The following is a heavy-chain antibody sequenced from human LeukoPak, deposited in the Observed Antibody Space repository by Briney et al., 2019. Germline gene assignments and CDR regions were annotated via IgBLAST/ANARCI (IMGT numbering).Heavy chain of an antibody. CDR3: ASRRGSYYGY. CDR1: GGSISSYY. V-gene: IGHV4-59*08. CDR2: IYYSGST. D-gene: IGHD1-26*01. J-gene: IGHJ4*02. Sequence: SETLSLTCTVSGGSISSYYWSWIRQPPGKGPEWIGYIYYSGSTNYNPSLKSRVTISVDTSKNQFSLKLSSVTAADTAVYYCASRRGSYYGYWGQGTLVTVSS.